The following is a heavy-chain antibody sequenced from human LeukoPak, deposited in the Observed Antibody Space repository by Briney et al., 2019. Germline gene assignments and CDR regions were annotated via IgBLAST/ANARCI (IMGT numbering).Heavy chain of an antibody. CDR3: ATDYGSGMDY. J-gene: IGHJ4*02. V-gene: IGHV4-59*01. CDR1: GGSISSYY. D-gene: IGHD3-10*01. CDR2: IYYSGST. Sequence: PSETLSLTCTVSGGSISSYYWSWIRQPPGKGLEWIGYIYYSGSTNYNPSLKSRVTISVDTSKNQFSLKLSSVTAADTAVYYCATDYGSGMDYWGQGTLVTVSS.